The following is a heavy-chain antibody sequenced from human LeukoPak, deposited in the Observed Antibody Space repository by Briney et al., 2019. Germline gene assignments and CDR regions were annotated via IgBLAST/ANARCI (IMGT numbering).Heavy chain of an antibody. CDR2: IYPSGST. CDR1: GDSITTYY. Sequence: SETLSLTCTVSGDSITTYYWSWIRQPPGKGLEWIGYIYPSGSTKYNPSLKSRVTISVDTSKKQFSLKLSSVTAADTAVYYCARDRGPLDYWGQGTLVTVSS. J-gene: IGHJ4*02. V-gene: IGHV4-59*01. D-gene: IGHD3-10*01. CDR3: ARDRGPLDY.